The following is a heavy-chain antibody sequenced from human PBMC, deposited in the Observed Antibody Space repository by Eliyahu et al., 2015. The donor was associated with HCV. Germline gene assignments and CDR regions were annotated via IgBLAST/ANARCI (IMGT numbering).Heavy chain of an antibody. V-gene: IGHV1-69*01. CDR3: ALEGGSSGPRWFDP. CDR2: IIPAFGTP. CDR1: GGTFSTYT. D-gene: IGHD6-19*01. J-gene: IGHJ5*02. Sequence: QVQLVQSGAEVKKPGSSVKVSCKASGGTFSTYTISWVRQAPGQGLEWMGGIIPAFGTPNYAQNFQGRVTITADESTSTAYMELSSLRFEDTAMYYCALEGGSSGPRWFDPWGQGTLVIVSS.